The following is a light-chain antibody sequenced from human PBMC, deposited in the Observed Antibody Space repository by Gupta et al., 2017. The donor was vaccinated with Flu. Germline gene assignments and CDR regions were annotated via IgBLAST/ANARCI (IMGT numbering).Light chain of an antibody. V-gene: IGLV2-8*01. CDR2: EVN. CDR1: SRDVGGYKY. Sequence: SVTISCTGTSRDVGGYKYVAWYQQHPGRAPKVMIYEVNKRPSGVSDRFSGSKYGNTASLTISGLQAEDEADYYCGSYAGNNTWVFGGGTKLTVL. J-gene: IGLJ3*02. CDR3: GSYAGNNTWV.